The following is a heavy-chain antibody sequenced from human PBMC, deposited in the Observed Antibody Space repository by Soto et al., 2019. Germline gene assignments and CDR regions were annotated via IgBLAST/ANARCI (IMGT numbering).Heavy chain of an antibody. J-gene: IGHJ5*02. D-gene: IGHD3-9*01. V-gene: IGHV4-30-4*01. Sequence: SETLSLTCTVSGGSISSGDYYWSWIRQPPGKGLEWIGYIYYSGSTYYNPSLKSRVTISVDTSNNQFSLKLSSVTAADTAVYYCAIQIYDILTSHNWFDPWGHGTLVTVSS. CDR3: AIQIYDILTSHNWFDP. CDR1: GGSISSGDYY. CDR2: IYYSGST.